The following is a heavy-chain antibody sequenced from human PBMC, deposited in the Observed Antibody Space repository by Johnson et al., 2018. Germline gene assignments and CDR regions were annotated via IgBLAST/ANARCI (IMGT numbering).Heavy chain of an antibody. CDR3: ATPISAGAEYFQH. Sequence: QVQLVQSGAEVKKPGSSVKVSCKASGGTFSSYGISWVRQAPGQGLEWMGGFIPIFGAANYGPKFQGRVTITADESTNTASMELSSLRSEDTAVYYCATPISAGAEYFQHWGQGTLVTVSS. V-gene: IGHV1-69*01. CDR2: FIPIFGAA. J-gene: IGHJ1*01. D-gene: IGHD3-3*01. CDR1: GGTFSSYG.